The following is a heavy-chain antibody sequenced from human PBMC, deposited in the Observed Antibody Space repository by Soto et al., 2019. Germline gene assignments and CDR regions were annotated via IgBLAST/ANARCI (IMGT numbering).Heavy chain of an antibody. D-gene: IGHD1-26*01. Sequence: SETLSLTCAVYGESFSGYYWSWIRQPPGKGLEWIGETSHSGSTNYNASLKSRVAISVDSSKSQFSLKLSSVTAADTAVYYCARLPLVGAMFDRWGQGTLVTVSS. CDR3: ARLPLVGAMFDR. V-gene: IGHV4-34*01. CDR1: GESFSGYY. J-gene: IGHJ5*02. CDR2: TSHSGST.